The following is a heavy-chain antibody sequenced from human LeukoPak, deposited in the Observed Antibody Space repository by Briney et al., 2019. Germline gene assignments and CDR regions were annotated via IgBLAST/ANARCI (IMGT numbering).Heavy chain of an antibody. CDR3: ARRGILGGYDSRGDY. CDR1: GFTFDDYG. J-gene: IGHJ4*02. V-gene: IGHV3-20*04. Sequence: GGSLRLSCAASGFTFDDYGMSWVRQAPGKGLEWVSGINWNGGSTGYADSVKGRFTISRDNAKNSLYLQMNSLRAEDTALYYCARRGILGGYDSRGDYWGQGTLVTVSS. D-gene: IGHD5-12*01. CDR2: INWNGGST.